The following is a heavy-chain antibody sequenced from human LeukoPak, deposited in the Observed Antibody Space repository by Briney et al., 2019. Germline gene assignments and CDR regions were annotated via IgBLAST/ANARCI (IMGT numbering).Heavy chain of an antibody. J-gene: IGHJ3*02. D-gene: IGHD1-26*01. V-gene: IGHV3-48*04. Sequence: PGGSLRLSCAASGFTFSSYSMNWVRQAPGKGLEWVSYISSSSSTIYYADSVKGRFTISRDNAKNSLYLQMNSLRAEDTAVYYCARDLAEWELLLSAFDNWGQGTMVTVSS. CDR1: GFTFSSYS. CDR3: ARDLAEWELLLSAFDN. CDR2: ISSSSSTI.